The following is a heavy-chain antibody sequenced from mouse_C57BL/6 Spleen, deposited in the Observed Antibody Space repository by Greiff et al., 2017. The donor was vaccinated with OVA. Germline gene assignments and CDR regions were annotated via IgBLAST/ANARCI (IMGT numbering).Heavy chain of an antibody. D-gene: IGHD1-1*01. CDR3: ARSLTTVAFDY. J-gene: IGHJ2*01. Sequence: EVKLQESGPELVKPGASVKMSCKASGYTFTDYNMHWVKQSHGKSLEWIGYINPNNGGTSYNQKFKGKATLTVNKSSSTAYMELRSLTSEDSAVYYCARSLTTVAFDYWGQGTTLTVSS. CDR1: GYTFTDYN. CDR2: INPNNGGT. V-gene: IGHV1-22*01.